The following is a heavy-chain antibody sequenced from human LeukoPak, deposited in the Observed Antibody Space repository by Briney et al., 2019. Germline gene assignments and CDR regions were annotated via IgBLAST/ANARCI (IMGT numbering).Heavy chain of an antibody. CDR1: GFTISTYW. D-gene: IGHD5-18*01. CDR3: APEGGYSYDY. CDR2: ISSDGNTT. J-gene: IGHJ4*02. V-gene: IGHV3-74*01. Sequence: HPGGSLRLSCAASGFTISTYWMHWVRQAPGKGLVWVARISSDGNTTRYADFVEGRFAISRDNAKNTLYLQMNSLRAEDTAVYYCAPEGGYSYDYWGQGTLVTVSS.